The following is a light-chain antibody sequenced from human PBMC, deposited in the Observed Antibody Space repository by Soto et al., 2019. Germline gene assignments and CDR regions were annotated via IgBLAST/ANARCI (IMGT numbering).Light chain of an antibody. CDR3: ASWDDSLNAYV. V-gene: IGLV1-36*01. Sequence: QSVLTQPPSVSEAPRQRVTSSCSGSSSNIGNNAVNWYQQLPGQAPKIVIYYDNLLTSGVSDRFSGSKSGISASLAISDLQSDDEADYYCASWDDSLNAYVFXPGTKVTVL. J-gene: IGLJ1*01. CDR1: SSNIGNNA. CDR2: YDN.